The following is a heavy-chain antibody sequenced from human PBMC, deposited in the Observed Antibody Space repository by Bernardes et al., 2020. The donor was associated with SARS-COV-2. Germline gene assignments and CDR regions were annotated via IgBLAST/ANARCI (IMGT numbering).Heavy chain of an antibody. CDR1: GGTFSSYA. Sequence: SVKVSCKASGGTFSSYAIYWVRQAPGQGLECVGGIIPMFGTANYAQKFQGRVTITADESSNIAYMELSSLRSEDTAVYYCARAGWGTSLPYYFYYALDVWGQGTTVTVSS. CDR3: ARAGWGTSLPYYFYYALDV. CDR2: IIPMFGTA. J-gene: IGHJ6*02. D-gene: IGHD6-6*01. V-gene: IGHV1-69*13.